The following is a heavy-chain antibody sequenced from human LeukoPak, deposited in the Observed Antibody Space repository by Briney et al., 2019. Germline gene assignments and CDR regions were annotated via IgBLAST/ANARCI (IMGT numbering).Heavy chain of an antibody. V-gene: IGHV3-48*03. CDR3: ARVGDIVATITFDY. D-gene: IGHD5-12*01. Sequence: AGGSLRLSCAASGFTFSSYEMNWVRQAPGKGLEWVSYISSSGSTIYYADSVKGRFTISRDNAKNSLYLQMNSLRAEDTAVYYCARVGDIVATITFDYWGQGTLVTVSS. CDR2: ISSSGSTI. J-gene: IGHJ4*02. CDR1: GFTFSSYE.